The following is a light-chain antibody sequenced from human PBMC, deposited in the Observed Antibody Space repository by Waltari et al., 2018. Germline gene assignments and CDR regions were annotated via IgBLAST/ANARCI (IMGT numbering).Light chain of an antibody. CDR2: EVS. Sequence: EIVMTQAPLSLSVTPGQPASMSFKSSQSLLHSHGRARLYWYLQKPGQSPQLLISEVSNRFSGVTERFSGSGSGTDFTLKISRVEAEDVGVYFCMQNIQLPTFGQGTKVEIE. V-gene: IGKV2D-29*02. J-gene: IGKJ1*01. CDR3: MQNIQLPT. CDR1: QSLLHSHGRAR.